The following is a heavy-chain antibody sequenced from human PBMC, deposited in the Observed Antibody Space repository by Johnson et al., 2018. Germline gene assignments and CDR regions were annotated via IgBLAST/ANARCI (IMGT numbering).Heavy chain of an antibody. CDR2: ISSSSSYI. V-gene: IGHV3-21*01. Sequence: VQLVQSGGGLVKPGGSLRLSCAASGFTFSSYSMNWVRQAPGKGLEWVSSISSSSSYIYYADSVKGRFTISRDNAKNSLYLQMNSLRAEDTAVYYCARVNSRAYCGGGASANPCSQGHAFDIWGQGTMVTVSS. CDR1: GFTFSSYS. D-gene: IGHD2-21*01. J-gene: IGHJ3*02. CDR3: ARVNSRAYCGGGASANPCSQGHAFDI.